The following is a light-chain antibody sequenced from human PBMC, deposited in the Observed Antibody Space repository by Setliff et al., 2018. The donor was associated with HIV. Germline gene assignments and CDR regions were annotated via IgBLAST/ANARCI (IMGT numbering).Light chain of an antibody. V-gene: IGLV2-14*01. Sequence: QSVLTQPASVSGSPGQSITISCTGTSSDVGGYNYVSWYQQHPGKAPKLIIYEVRNRPSGVSNRFSGSKSGNTASLTISGLQAADEADYYCCSYAGTTTFVFGTGTKVTVL. CDR1: SSDVGGYNY. J-gene: IGLJ1*01. CDR2: EVR. CDR3: CSYAGTTTFV.